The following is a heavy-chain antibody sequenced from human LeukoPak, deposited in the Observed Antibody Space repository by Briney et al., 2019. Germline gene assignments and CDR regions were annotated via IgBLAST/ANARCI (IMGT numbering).Heavy chain of an antibody. CDR2: ISSSSSYI. V-gene: IGHV3-21*01. CDR3: AREANGDYNPYYFDY. CDR1: GFTFSSYS. D-gene: IGHD4-17*01. Sequence: GGSLRLSCAASGFTFSSYSTNWVRQAPGKGLEWVSSISSSSSYIYYADSVKGRFTISRDNAKNSLYLQMNSLRAEDTAVYYCAREANGDYNPYYFDYWGQGTLVTVSS. J-gene: IGHJ4*02.